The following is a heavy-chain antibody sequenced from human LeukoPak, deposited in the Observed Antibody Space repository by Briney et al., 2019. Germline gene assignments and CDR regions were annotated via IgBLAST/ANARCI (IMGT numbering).Heavy chain of an antibody. V-gene: IGHV3-23*01. D-gene: IGHD6-19*01. CDR1: GFTFSSYA. Sequence: PGGSLRLSCAASGFTFSSYAMSWVRQAPGKGREWVAAISVSGGSTYYAAYVTGRLTISRENSKHQLYLKMTSLTDEDTAVYYCAKDGGGSGWPRNIDYWGQGTLVTVSS. CDR3: AKDGGGSGWPRNIDY. CDR2: ISVSGGST. J-gene: IGHJ4*02.